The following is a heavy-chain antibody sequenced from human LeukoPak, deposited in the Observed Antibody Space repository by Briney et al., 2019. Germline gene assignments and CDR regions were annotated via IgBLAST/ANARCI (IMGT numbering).Heavy chain of an antibody. D-gene: IGHD2-15*01. V-gene: IGHV4-34*01. CDR3: ARNPGRKNCSGGSCYSRSGRDFDY. J-gene: IGHJ4*02. CDR2: INHSGST. Sequence: SETLSLTCAVYGGSFSGYYWSWIRQPPGEGLEWIGEINHSGSTNYNPSLKSRVTISVDTSKNQFSLKLSSVTAADTAVYYCARNPGRKNCSGGSCYSRSGRDFDYWGQGTLVTVSS. CDR1: GGSFSGYY.